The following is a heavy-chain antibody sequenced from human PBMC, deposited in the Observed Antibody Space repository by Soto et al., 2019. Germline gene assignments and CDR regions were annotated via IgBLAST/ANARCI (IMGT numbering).Heavy chain of an antibody. CDR3: ARDPAPGGYSGHLDY. V-gene: IGHV3-30-3*01. J-gene: IGHJ4*02. CDR2: ISYDGSNK. D-gene: IGHD5-12*01. Sequence: QVQLVESGGGVVQPGRSLRLSCAASGFTFSSYAMHWVRQAPGKGLEWVAVISYDGSNKYYADSVKGRLTISRDNSKNTLYLGMNILRAEDTAVYYGARDPAPGGYSGHLDYWGQGTLVTVSS. CDR1: GFTFSSYA.